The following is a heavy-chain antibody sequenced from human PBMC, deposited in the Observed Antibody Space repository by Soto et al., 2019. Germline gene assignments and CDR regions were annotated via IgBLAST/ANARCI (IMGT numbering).Heavy chain of an antibody. CDR2: ISYDGSNK. CDR1: GFTFSSYG. D-gene: IGHD6-19*01. Sequence: GGSLRLSCAASGFTFSSYGMHWVRQAPGKGLEWVAVISYDGSNKYYADSVKGRFTISRDNSKNTLYLQMNSLRAEDTAVYYCAKDVAVAGHRFDYWGQGTLVTVSS. V-gene: IGHV3-30*18. CDR3: AKDVAVAGHRFDY. J-gene: IGHJ4*02.